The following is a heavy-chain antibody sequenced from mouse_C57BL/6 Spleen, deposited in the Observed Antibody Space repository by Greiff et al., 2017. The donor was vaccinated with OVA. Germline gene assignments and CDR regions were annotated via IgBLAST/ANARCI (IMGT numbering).Heavy chain of an antibody. Sequence: DVQLQESGPELVKPGASVKISCKASGYSFTGYYMNWVKQSPEKSLEWIGEINPSTGGTTYNQKFKAKATLTVDKSSSTAYMQLKSLTSEDSAVYYCARSMLRRYFDVWGTGTTVTVSS. V-gene: IGHV1-42*01. CDR2: INPSTGGT. J-gene: IGHJ1*03. D-gene: IGHD1-1*01. CDR3: ARSMLRRYFDV. CDR1: GYSFTGYY.